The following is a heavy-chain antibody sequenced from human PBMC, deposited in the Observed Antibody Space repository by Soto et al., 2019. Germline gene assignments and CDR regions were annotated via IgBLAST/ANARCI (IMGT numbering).Heavy chain of an antibody. CDR3: ARRYGGNFDY. CDR1: GGSISSYY. D-gene: IGHD3-16*01. CDR2: IYYSGST. Sequence: SETLSLTCTVSGGSISSYYWSWIRQPPGKGLEWIGHIYYSGSTNYNPSLKSRVTIPVDTSKNQFSLKLSSVTAADTAVYYCARRYGGNFDYWGQGTLVTVSS. J-gene: IGHJ4*02. V-gene: IGHV4-59*01.